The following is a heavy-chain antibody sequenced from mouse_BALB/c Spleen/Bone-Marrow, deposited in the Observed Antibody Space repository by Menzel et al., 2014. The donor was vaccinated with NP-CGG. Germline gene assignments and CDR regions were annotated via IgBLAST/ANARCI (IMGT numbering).Heavy chain of an antibody. CDR3: ARDGYYVFYAMDY. CDR2: SNSNGGST. D-gene: IGHD2-3*01. Sequence: EVHLVESGGGLVQPGGSLKLSCAASGFTFSSYGMSWVRQTPDKRLELVATSNSNGGSTYYPDSVKGRFTISRDNAKNTLYLQMSSLKSEDTAMYYCARDGYYVFYAMDYWGQGTSVTVSS. CDR1: GFTFSSYG. V-gene: IGHV5-6-3*01. J-gene: IGHJ4*01.